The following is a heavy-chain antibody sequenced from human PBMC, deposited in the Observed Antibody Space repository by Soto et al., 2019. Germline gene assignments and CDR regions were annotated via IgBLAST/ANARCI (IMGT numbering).Heavy chain of an antibody. J-gene: IGHJ4*02. D-gene: IGHD1-26*01. Sequence: EVQLLESGGGLVQPGGSLRLSCAASGFTFSSYAMSWVRQAPGKGLEWGSAISGSGGSTYYADSVKGRFTITRDNSKNTLYLQMNSLRAEDTAVYYCAKDFVGATKGLGDYWGQGTLVTVSS. CDR1: GFTFSSYA. V-gene: IGHV3-23*01. CDR2: ISGSGGST. CDR3: AKDFVGATKGLGDY.